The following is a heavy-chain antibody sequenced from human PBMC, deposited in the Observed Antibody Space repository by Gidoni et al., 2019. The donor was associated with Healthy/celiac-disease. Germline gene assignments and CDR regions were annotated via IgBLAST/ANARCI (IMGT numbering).Heavy chain of an antibody. CDR3: ARVGGYDFGVFDY. V-gene: IGHV4-39*07. Sequence: QLQLQESGPGLVKPSETLSLTCTVSGGSLSSSSYYWGWIRQPPGKGLEWIGSIYYSGSTYYNPSLKSRVTISVDTSKNQFSLKLSSVTAADTAVYYCARVGGYDFGVFDYWGQGTLVTVSS. CDR1: GGSLSSSSYY. J-gene: IGHJ4*02. D-gene: IGHD5-12*01. CDR2: IYYSGST.